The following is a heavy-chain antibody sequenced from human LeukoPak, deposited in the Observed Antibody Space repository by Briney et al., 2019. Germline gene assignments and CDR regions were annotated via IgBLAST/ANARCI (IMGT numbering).Heavy chain of an antibody. Sequence: GGSLRLSCAASGFTFSSYAMSWVRQAPGKGLEWVAVIWYDGSNKYYADSVKGRFTISRDNSKNTLYLQMNSLRAEDTAVYYCARERRPLLWFGELLFVGMDVWGKGTTVTVSS. CDR3: ARERRPLLWFGELLFVGMDV. V-gene: IGHV3-33*08. CDR2: IWYDGSNK. CDR1: GFTFSSYA. D-gene: IGHD3-10*01. J-gene: IGHJ6*04.